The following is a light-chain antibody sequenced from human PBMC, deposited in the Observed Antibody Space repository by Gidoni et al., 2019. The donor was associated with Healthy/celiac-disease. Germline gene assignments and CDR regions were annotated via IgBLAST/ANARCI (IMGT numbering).Light chain of an antibody. CDR1: QSISSY. CDR3: QQSYSTPRT. CDR2: PAS. J-gene: IGKJ1*01. Sequence: DIQMTQSPYSLSASVGDRVTITCRARQSISSYLNWYQQKPGKAPKLLIYPASSLQSGVPSRFSGSGSGTDFTLTISRLQAEDFATYYCQQSYSTPRTFGQGTKVEIK. V-gene: IGKV1-39*01.